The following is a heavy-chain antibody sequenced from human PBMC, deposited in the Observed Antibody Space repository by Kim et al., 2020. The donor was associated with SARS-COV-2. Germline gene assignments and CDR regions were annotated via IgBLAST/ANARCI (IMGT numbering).Heavy chain of an antibody. J-gene: IGHJ4*02. CDR3: ARGPHYNILTGSYYFDY. V-gene: IGHV4-39*07. CDR1: GGSISGSSHF. Sequence: SETLSLTCTVSGGSISGSSHFWDWIRQSPGRGLEWIGSISYSGSTFYNPSLKSRVTISVDTSKNQFSLKLSSVTAADTAVYYCARGPHYNILTGSYYFDYWGQGTLVTVSS. CDR2: ISYSGST. D-gene: IGHD3-9*01.